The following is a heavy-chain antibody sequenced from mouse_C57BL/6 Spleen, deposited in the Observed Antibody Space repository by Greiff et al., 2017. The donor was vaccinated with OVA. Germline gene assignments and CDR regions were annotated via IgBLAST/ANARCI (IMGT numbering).Heavy chain of an antibody. CDR3: ARGGRSVRYAMDY. Sequence: VKLVESGPGLVAPSQTLSITCTASGFSLTSYGVHWVRQPPGKGLEWLGVIWSDGGTTYNSALNSRLSISKDNSKSQVFLKMNSLQTDDTSMYYCARGGRSVRYAMDYWGQGTSVTVSS. CDR2: IWSDGGT. CDR1: GFSLTSYG. J-gene: IGHJ4*01. V-gene: IGHV2-6*03. D-gene: IGHD1-1*01.